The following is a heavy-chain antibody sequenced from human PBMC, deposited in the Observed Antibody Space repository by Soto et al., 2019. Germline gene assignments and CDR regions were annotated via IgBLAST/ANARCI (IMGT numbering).Heavy chain of an antibody. CDR3: ARESLWFGEDPTYDAFDI. D-gene: IGHD3-10*01. V-gene: IGHV4-31*03. Sequence: QVQLQESGPGLVKPSQTLSLTCTVSGGSISSGGYYWSWIRQHPGKGLEWIGYIYYSGSTYYNPSLQSRVTISVDTSKNPFSLKLSSVTAADTAVYYCARESLWFGEDPTYDAFDIWGQGTMVTVSS. J-gene: IGHJ3*02. CDR2: IYYSGST. CDR1: GGSISSGGYY.